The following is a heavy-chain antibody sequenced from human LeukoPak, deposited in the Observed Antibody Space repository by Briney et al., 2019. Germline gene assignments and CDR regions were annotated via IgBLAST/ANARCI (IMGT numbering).Heavy chain of an antibody. CDR1: GFTFNSYA. CDR3: AAPRLYYDFWSGYY. J-gene: IGHJ4*02. Sequence: GGSLRLSCAASGFTFNSYAMSWVRQAPGKGLEWVSAISGSGGSTYYADSVKSRFTISRDNSKNTLYLQMNSLRAEDTAVYYCAAPRLYYDFWSGYYWGQGTLVTVSS. V-gene: IGHV3-23*01. D-gene: IGHD3-3*01. CDR2: ISGSGGST.